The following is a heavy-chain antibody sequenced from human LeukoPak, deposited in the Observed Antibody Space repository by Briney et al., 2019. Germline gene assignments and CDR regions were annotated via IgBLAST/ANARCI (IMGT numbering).Heavy chain of an antibody. CDR1: GGTFSSYA. D-gene: IGHD6-13*01. V-gene: IGHV1-69*05. J-gene: IGHJ1*01. Sequence: GASVKVSCKASGGTFSSYAISWVRQAPGQGLEWMGGIIPIFGTANYAQKFQGRVTITTDESTSTAYMELSSLRSEDTAVYYCARGPSSAAGTEEYFQHWGQGTLVTVSS. CDR2: IIPIFGTA. CDR3: ARGPSSAAGTEEYFQH.